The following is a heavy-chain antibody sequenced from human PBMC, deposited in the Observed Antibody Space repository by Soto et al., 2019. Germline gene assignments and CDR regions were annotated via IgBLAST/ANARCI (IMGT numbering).Heavy chain of an antibody. V-gene: IGHV3-48*03. Sequence: EVQLVESGGGLVQPGGSLRLSCAASGFSFNTYEMNWVRQAPGKGLEWVSYISSSGSTIYYADSVKGGFTVSRDNGKNSLYLQMNSLRAEDTAVYYCAYGGSCDYWGQGTQVTVSS. J-gene: IGHJ4*02. CDR2: ISSSGSTI. CDR3: AYGGSCDY. CDR1: GFSFNTYE. D-gene: IGHD1-26*01.